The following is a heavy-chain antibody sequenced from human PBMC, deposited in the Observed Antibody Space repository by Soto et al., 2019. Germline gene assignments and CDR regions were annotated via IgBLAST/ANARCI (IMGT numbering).Heavy chain of an antibody. D-gene: IGHD6-13*01. Sequence: PSETLSLTCTVCGGCISRVNYYWSWIRQTPDKGLEWIGHIYNGGSTYSNPSLTSRVIISVDNSKNTLYLQMNSLRAEDTAVYYCAKDQSSSWYVGGLDYWAQGTLVTVSS. J-gene: IGHJ4*02. V-gene: IGHV4-30-4*02. CDR2: IYNGGST. CDR1: GGCISRVNYY. CDR3: AKDQSSSWYVGGLDY.